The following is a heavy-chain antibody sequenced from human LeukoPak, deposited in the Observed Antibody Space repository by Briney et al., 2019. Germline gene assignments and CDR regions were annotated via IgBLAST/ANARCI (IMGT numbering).Heavy chain of an antibody. CDR2: ISGSGSSI. Sequence: GGSLRLSCVASGFTLGCFEVKSVRQAPGKGLEWVSYISGSGSSIYYADSVKGRFTISRDNAKNSLYLQMNSLRGEDTAVYYCARDMGYCSGSNCYTYYLDYWGQGTLVTVSS. J-gene: IGHJ4*02. D-gene: IGHD2-15*01. CDR3: ARDMGYCSGSNCYTYYLDY. V-gene: IGHV3-48*03. CDR1: GFTLGCFE.